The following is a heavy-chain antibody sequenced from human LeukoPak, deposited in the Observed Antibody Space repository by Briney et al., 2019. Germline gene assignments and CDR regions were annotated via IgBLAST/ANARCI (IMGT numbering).Heavy chain of an antibody. CDR3: ARDRSSGWYGEDAFDI. CDR1: GFTFSSYW. V-gene: IGHV3-7*01. CDR2: IKQDGSEK. J-gene: IGHJ3*02. Sequence: GGSLRLSCAASGFTFSSYWMSWVRQAPGKGLEWVANIKQDGSEKYYVDSVKGRFTISRDNAKNSLYLQMNSLRAEDTAVDYCARDRSSGWYGEDAFDIWGQGTMVTVSS. D-gene: IGHD6-19*01.